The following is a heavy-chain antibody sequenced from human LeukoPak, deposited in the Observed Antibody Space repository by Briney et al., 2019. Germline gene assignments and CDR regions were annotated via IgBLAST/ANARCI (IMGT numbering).Heavy chain of an antibody. CDR1: GGTFNSYA. CDR2: IIPIFGTA. D-gene: IGHD2-21*01. Sequence: SVKVSCKASGGTFNSYAISWVRQAPGQGLEWMGGIIPIFGTANHAQKFQGRVTITTDESTSTAYMELSSLRSEDTAVYYCARGAVVIAMDDAFDIWGQGTMVTVSS. J-gene: IGHJ3*02. V-gene: IGHV1-69*05. CDR3: ARGAVVIAMDDAFDI.